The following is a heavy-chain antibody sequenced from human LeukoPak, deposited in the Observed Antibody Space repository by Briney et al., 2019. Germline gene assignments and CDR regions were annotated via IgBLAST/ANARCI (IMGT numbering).Heavy chain of an antibody. CDR1: GGSISSGDYY. CDR2: IYHSGST. D-gene: IGHD3-16*02. V-gene: IGHV4-30-4*01. J-gene: IGHJ4*02. Sequence: SETLSLTCTVSGGSISSGDYYWSWIRQPPGKGLHWIGYIYHSGSTYYNPSLTSRVTISVDTSTNQFSLKLTSVTAADTAMYFCARGRNPYYVWGTYRAYFDYWGQGTLVTVSS. CDR3: ARGRNPYYVWGTYRAYFDY.